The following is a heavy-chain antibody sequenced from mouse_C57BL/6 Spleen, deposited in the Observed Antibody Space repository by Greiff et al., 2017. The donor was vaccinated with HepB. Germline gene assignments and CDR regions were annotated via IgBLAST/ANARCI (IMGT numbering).Heavy chain of an antibody. J-gene: IGHJ3*01. V-gene: IGHV5-17*01. CDR2: ISSGSSTI. CDR1: GFTFSDYG. Sequence: VQLQQSGGGLVKPGGSLKLSCAASGFTFSDYGMHWVRQAPEKGLEWVAYISSGSSTIYYADTVKGRFTISRDNAKNTLFLQMTSLRSEDTAMYYCARTIYYDSWFAYWGQGTLVTVSA. CDR3: ARTIYYDSWFAY. D-gene: IGHD2-4*01.